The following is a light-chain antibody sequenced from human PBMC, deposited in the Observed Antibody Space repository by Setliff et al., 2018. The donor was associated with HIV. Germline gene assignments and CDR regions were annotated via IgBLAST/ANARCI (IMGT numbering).Light chain of an antibody. CDR1: SSDIGSWNF. J-gene: IGLJ1*01. CDR3: CSNTGSNTYV. V-gene: IGLV2-23*02. Sequence: QSVLTQPASVSGSPGQSITISCTGRSSDIGSWNFVSWYQQYPDKAPKVMIYEVSKRPSGVSNRFSGSKSGNTASLTISGLQAEDEADYYCCSNTGSNTYVFGTGTKVTVL. CDR2: EVS.